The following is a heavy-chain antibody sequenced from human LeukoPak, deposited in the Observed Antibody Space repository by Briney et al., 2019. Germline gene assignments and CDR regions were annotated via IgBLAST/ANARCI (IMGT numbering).Heavy chain of an antibody. D-gene: IGHD2-2*01. CDR1: GGSISSYY. J-gene: IGHJ6*03. CDR3: ARRGYCSSTSCHTLSRGLYYYYYMDV. Sequence: PSETLSLTCTVSGGSISSYYWSWIRQPPGKGLEWIGYIYYSGSTNYNPSLKSRVTISVDTSKNQFSLKLSSVTAADTAVYYCARRGYCSSTSCHTLSRGLYYYYYMDVWGKGTTVTVSS. V-gene: IGHV4-59*12. CDR2: IYYSGST.